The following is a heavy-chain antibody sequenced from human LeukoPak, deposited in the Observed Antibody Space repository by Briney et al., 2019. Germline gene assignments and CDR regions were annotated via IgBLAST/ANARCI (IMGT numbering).Heavy chain of an antibody. Sequence: ASVKVSCKASGYTFTSYDINWVRQATGQGLEWMGWMNPNSGNTGYAQKFQGRVTITRNTSISTAYMELRSLRSDDTALYYCAREGSGWYYFNYWGQGTLVTVSS. CDR2: MNPNSGNT. CDR3: AREGSGWYYFNY. J-gene: IGHJ4*02. V-gene: IGHV1-8*03. CDR1: GYTFTSYD. D-gene: IGHD6-19*01.